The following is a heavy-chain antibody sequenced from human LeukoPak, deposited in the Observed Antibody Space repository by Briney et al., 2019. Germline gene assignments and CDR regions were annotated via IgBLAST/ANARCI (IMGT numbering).Heavy chain of an antibody. CDR1: GFTFSSYG. V-gene: IGHV3-30*02. Sequence: GGSLRLSCAASGFTFSSYGMHWVRQAPGKGLEWVSVIRNDGSNEYYADSVRGRFTLPRDNSKNKLYLQMNSLTAEDTAGYYLAHPPPVAVWGQGTLVTVSS. CDR3: AHPPPVAV. J-gene: IGHJ4*02. CDR2: IRNDGSNE.